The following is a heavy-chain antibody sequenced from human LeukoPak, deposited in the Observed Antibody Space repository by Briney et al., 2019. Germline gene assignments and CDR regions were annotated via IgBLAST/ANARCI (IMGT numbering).Heavy chain of an antibody. J-gene: IGHJ6*03. V-gene: IGHV3-11*01. Sequence: PGGSLRLSCAASGFTFSDYNMRWIRQAPGKGLEWVSSISRSGSTKYYADSVKGRFTISRDNAKNSLFLQMDSLRAEDTAVYYCARVLRYCSGGNCYSGGLGYMDVWGKGTTVTISS. D-gene: IGHD2-15*01. CDR2: ISRSGSTK. CDR3: ARVLRYCSGGNCYSGGLGYMDV. CDR1: GFTFSDYN.